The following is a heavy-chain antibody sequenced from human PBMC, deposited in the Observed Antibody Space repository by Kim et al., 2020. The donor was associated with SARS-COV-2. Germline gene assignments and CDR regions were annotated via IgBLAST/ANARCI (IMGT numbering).Heavy chain of an antibody. CDR1: GYTFSSYD. J-gene: IGHJ4*02. V-gene: IGHV1-3*01. CDR3: ARGNPLDY. Sequence: ASVKVSCKASGYTFSSYDIHWVRQAPGPRLEWMGRINVGNGNTDYSQTFQGRVTITRDTSASTAYMDLTSLRSEDTALYYCARGNPLDYWGQGTLVTVSS. CDR2: INVGNGNT.